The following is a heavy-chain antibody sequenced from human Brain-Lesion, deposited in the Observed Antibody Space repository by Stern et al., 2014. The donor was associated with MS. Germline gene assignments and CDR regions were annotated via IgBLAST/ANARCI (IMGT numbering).Heavy chain of an antibody. J-gene: IGHJ4*02. CDR2: ISYDGSDK. D-gene: IGHD4-17*01. CDR3: AWGGAVTTSDYYLDY. V-gene: IGHV3-30*01. CDR1: GFTFSYHA. Sequence: DQLVESGGGVVQPGRSLRLSCAASGFTFSYHAMHWVRQAPGKGLEWVALISYDGSDKNDADSVKGRFTISRDNSRNTLYLQMNSLRVDDTAVYYCAWGGAVTTSDYYLDYWGQGILVTVSS.